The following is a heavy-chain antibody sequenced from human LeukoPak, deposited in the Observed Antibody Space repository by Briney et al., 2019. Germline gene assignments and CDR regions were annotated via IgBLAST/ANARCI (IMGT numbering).Heavy chain of an antibody. J-gene: IGHJ4*02. CDR3: ARDLRSYPDY. V-gene: IGHV3-30*03. CDR2: ISYDGSNK. Sequence: GGSLRLSCAASGFTFSSYGMHWVRQAPGKGLEWVAVISYDGSNKYYADSVKGRFTISRDNAKNSLYLQMNSLRAEDTAVYYCARDLRSYPDYWGQGTLVTVSS. D-gene: IGHD1-26*01. CDR1: GFTFSSYG.